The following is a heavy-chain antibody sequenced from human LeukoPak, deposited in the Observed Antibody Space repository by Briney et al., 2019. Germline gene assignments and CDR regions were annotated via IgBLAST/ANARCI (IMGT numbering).Heavy chain of an antibody. Sequence: PSQTLSLICTVSGGSISSGGYYWSWIRQHPGKGLEWIGYIYYSGSTYYNPSLKSRVTISVDTSKNQFSLKLSSVTAADTAVYYCARGWLRYFDWFPRTYFDYWGQGTLVTVSS. V-gene: IGHV4-31*03. CDR1: GGSISSGGYY. D-gene: IGHD3-9*01. CDR3: ARGWLRYFDWFPRTYFDY. CDR2: IYYSGST. J-gene: IGHJ4*02.